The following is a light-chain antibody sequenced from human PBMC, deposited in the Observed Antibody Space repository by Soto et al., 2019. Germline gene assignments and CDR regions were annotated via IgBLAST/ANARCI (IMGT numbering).Light chain of an antibody. Sequence: QSVLTQPPSVSAAPGQRVTISCSGSYSNIGNNYVSWYQQFPGTAPKLPIYDNNKRPSGTPDRFSGSKSGTSATLGITGLQTGDEADYYCGTWDSSLSSWVFGGGTKLTVL. CDR1: YSNIGNNY. CDR3: GTWDSSLSSWV. CDR2: DNN. V-gene: IGLV1-51*01. J-gene: IGLJ3*02.